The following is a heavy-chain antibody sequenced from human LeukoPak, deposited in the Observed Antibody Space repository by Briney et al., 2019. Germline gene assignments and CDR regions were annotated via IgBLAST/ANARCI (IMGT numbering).Heavy chain of an antibody. D-gene: IGHD6-6*01. V-gene: IGHV3-7*01. Sequence: GGSLRLSCAASGFAFSTYWMTWGRQAPGKGLEWVANIKPDGSEKYYVDSVKGRFTISRDNAKNSVYLQMNSLRVEDTAVYYCARGDSSSSVLFDYWGQGTLVTVSS. CDR3: ARGDSSSSVLFDY. J-gene: IGHJ4*02. CDR1: GFAFSTYW. CDR2: IKPDGSEK.